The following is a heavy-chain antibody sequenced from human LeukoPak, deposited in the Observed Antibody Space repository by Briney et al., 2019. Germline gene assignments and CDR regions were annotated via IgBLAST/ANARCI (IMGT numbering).Heavy chain of an antibody. J-gene: IGHJ6*03. CDR1: GGSFSDYY. D-gene: IGHD3-10*01. Sequence: SETLSLTCTVYGGSFSDYYWSWTRQPPGKGLEWIGEINHHGSTNYNPSLKSRLTISVATSKNQFSLNLSSVTAADTAVYYCARGDQRFGSGTVNFYYFYMDVWGKGTTVTVSS. V-gene: IGHV4-34*01. CDR2: INHHGST. CDR3: ARGDQRFGSGTVNFYYFYMDV.